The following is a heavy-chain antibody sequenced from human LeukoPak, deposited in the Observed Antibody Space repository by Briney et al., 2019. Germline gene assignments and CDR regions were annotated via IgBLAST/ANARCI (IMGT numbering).Heavy chain of an antibody. CDR3: TTSITSRRQKTLRAFDI. D-gene: IGHD6-6*01. CDR2: FDPESDET. CDR1: GYTLTELS. Sequence: ASVKVSCKVSGYTLTELSMHWVRQAPGKGLEWMGGFDPESDETIYAQKFQDRLIMTEDTSTDTAYMEVSSLRSDDTAVYHCTTSITSRRQKTLRAFDIWGQGTMVTVSS. V-gene: IGHV1-24*01. J-gene: IGHJ3*02.